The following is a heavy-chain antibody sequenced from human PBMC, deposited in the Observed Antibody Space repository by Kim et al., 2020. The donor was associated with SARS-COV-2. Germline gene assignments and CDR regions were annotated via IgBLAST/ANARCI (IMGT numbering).Heavy chain of an antibody. Sequence: SETLSLTCAVYGGSFSGYYWSWIRQPPGKGLEWIGEINHSGSTNYNPSLKSRXTISVDTSKNQFSLKLSSVTAADTAVYYCARWQYYYDSSGYPYYYYYYGMDVXGQGTTVTVS. V-gene: IGHV4-34*01. CDR2: INHSGST. J-gene: IGHJ6*02. CDR3: ARWQYYYDSSGYPYYYYYYGMDV. D-gene: IGHD3-22*01. CDR1: GGSFSGYY.